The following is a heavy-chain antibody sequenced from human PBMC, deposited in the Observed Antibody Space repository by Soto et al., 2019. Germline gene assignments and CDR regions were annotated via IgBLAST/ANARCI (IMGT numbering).Heavy chain of an antibody. D-gene: IGHD3-9*01. J-gene: IGHJ6*02. CDR3: ARDIRYFDRYLYYYYYYGMDV. CDR1: GYTFTGYY. Sequence: GASGKVSCKASGYTFTGYYMHWVRQAPGQGLEWMGWINPNSGGTNYAQKFQGRVTMTRDTSISTAYMELSRLRSDDTAVYYCARDIRYFDRYLYYYYYYGMDVWGQGTTVTVSS. V-gene: IGHV1-2*02. CDR2: INPNSGGT.